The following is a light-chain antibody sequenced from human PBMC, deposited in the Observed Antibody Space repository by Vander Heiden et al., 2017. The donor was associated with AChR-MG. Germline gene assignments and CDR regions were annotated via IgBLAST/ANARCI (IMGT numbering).Light chain of an antibody. CDR1: NYNIGAGYG. CDR3: QSYDNGLSGWV. Sequence: QSVLTQPPSASGAPGPRVTIPCVGTNYNIGAGYGVQWYRHLPGAAPKVLIFRSVDRPSGVPDRFSGSKSGTSASLAITGLQAEDEAVYYCQSYDNGLSGWVFGGGTKVTVL. V-gene: IGLV1-40*01. J-gene: IGLJ3*02. CDR2: RSV.